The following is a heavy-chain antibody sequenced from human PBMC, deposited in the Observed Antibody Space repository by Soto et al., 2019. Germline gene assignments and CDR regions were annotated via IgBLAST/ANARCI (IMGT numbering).Heavy chain of an antibody. J-gene: IGHJ3*02. D-gene: IGHD3-3*01. CDR3: AIYDFLPEHDAFDI. Sequence: ASVKVSCKASGYTFTSYDSNWVRQATGQGLEWMGWMNPNRGNTGYAQKFQGRVTMTRNTSISTAYMELSSLRSEDTAVYYCAIYDFLPEHDAFDIWGQGTMVTVAS. V-gene: IGHV1-8*01. CDR2: MNPNRGNT. CDR1: GYTFTSYD.